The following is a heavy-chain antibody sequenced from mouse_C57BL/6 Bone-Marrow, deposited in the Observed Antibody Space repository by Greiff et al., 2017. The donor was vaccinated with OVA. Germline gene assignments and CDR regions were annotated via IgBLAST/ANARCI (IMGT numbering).Heavy chain of an antibody. V-gene: IGHV14-4*01. Sequence: VQLQPSGAALVRPGASVQLSCPASGFTFTDAYMHWVKQRPEQGLAWIGWIDPENGDTEYASKFQGKATITADTSSNTAYLQLSSLTSEDTAVYYCTMNGNYNFDYWGQGTTLTVSS. CDR3: TMNGNYNFDY. CDR1: GFTFTDAY. D-gene: IGHD2-1*01. J-gene: IGHJ2*01. CDR2: IDPENGDT.